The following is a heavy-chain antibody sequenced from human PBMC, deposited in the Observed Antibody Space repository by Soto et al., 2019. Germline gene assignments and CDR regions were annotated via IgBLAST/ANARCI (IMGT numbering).Heavy chain of an antibody. CDR1: GFIFRKYW. J-gene: IGHJ4*02. D-gene: IGHD4-17*01. CDR3: LKELDGYGRFDS. Sequence: GRSLGLSFSAPGFIFRKYWMAWIRQAPGKGLEWVATIKLDGREKDYLDSVQGRFTISRDDAGDSMSPQMSSLRRQDTAVYFYLKELDGYGRFDSWGQGTPVTVSS. CDR2: IKLDGREK. V-gene: IGHV3-7*01.